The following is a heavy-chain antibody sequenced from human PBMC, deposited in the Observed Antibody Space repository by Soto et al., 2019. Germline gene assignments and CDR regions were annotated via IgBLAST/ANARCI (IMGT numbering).Heavy chain of an antibody. Sequence: SETLSLTCTVSGGSISPYYWSWIRQPPGKGLEWVGYIYYGGSTSYNPSLKSRITISLETSKSQISLRLSSVTAADTAVYYCARLGGSYQIYDLWVPGTLATVFS. D-gene: IGHD2-2*01. CDR2: IYYGGST. CDR3: ARLGGSYQIYDL. J-gene: IGHJ5*02. CDR1: GGSISPYY. V-gene: IGHV4-59*08.